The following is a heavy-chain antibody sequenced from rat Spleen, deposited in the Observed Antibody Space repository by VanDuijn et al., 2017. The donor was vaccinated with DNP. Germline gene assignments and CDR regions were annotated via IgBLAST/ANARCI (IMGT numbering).Heavy chain of an antibody. J-gene: IGHJ2*01. CDR3: ARWNIGTSTLDY. CDR2: ISYSGTT. D-gene: IGHD1-5*01. Sequence: EVQLQESGPGLVKPSQLLSLTCSVTGYSVTRNYWGWIRKFPGNKMEWIGHISYSGTTSYHPSLKSRISITRDTSKNQFFLQLSSVTTEDTATYYCARWNIGTSTLDYWGQGVMVTVSS. CDR1: GYSVTRNY. V-gene: IGHV3-1*01.